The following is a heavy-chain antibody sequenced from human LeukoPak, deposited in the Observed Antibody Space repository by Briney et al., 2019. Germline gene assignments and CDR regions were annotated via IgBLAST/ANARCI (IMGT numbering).Heavy chain of an antibody. J-gene: IGHJ6*02. CDR1: GFSLRDYS. CDR3: AKDWDKIMVRSLDV. V-gene: IGHV3-21*04. CDR2: ISSSSRYT. D-gene: IGHD3-10*01. Sequence: GGSLRLSCGASGFSLRDYSRDWVRQARGKGLEWVSSISSSSRYTFYVDSVKGRFTISRDNAKNSLYVQMNSLRAEDTAVYYCAKDWDKIMVRSLDVWGQGTTVTVSS.